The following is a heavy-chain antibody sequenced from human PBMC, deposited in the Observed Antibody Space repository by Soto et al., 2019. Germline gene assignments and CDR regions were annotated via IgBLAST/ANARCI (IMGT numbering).Heavy chain of an antibody. CDR1: GYTFTSYA. CDR3: ARGGNVLLWFGELSPRFDY. Sequence: VKSGAEVKKPGASVKVSCTASGYTFTSYAMHWVRQAPGQRLEWMGWINAGNGNTKYSQKFQGRVTITRDTSASTAYMELSSLRSEDTAVYYCARGGNVLLWFGELSPRFDYWGQGTLVTVSS. CDR2: INAGNGNT. V-gene: IGHV1-3*01. D-gene: IGHD3-10*01. J-gene: IGHJ4*02.